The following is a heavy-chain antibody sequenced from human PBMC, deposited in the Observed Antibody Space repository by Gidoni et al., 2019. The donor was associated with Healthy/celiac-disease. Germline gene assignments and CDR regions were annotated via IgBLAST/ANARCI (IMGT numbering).Heavy chain of an antibody. V-gene: IGHV1-3*01. D-gene: IGHD1-1*01. CDR1: EDTFTRCA. Sequence: HVETVLSGTGTKTPRAAGSVSRQAWEDTFTRCAMHWVRQAPGQRLEWMGWINAGNGNTKYSQKFQGRVTITSDTSASTAYMELSRLRSEDTAVYYCARDHYNWNDAVGWFDPWGQGTLVTVSS. CDR3: ARDHYNWNDAVGWFDP. CDR2: INAGNGNT. J-gene: IGHJ5*02.